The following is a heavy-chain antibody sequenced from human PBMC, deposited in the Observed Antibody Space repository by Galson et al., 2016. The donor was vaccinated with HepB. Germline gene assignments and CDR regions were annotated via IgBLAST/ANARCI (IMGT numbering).Heavy chain of an antibody. D-gene: IGHD4-17*01. Sequence: SVKVSCKASGYTFYNYGIGWVRQAPGQGLEWMGWISAYTGKTFHAQKFQGRVTMLRDTSKNQFSLRLTSVTAADTAVYYCAASVPDFGDYVSFDFWGRGTLVTVSS. CDR2: ISAYTGKT. V-gene: IGHV1-18*01. CDR1: GYTFYNYG. J-gene: IGHJ4*02. CDR3: AASVPDFGDYVSFDF.